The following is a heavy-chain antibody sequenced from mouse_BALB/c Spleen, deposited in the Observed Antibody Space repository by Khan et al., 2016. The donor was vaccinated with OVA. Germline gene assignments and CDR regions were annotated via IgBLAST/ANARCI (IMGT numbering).Heavy chain of an antibody. CDR1: GFSLTNYG. Sequence: QVQLKESGPGLVAPSQSLSITCTISGFSLTNYGIHWVRQPPGKGLEWLVLMWSDGSTTYNSALKSRLTISKDNSKSQVFLKMNSLQTDDTAMYFCARQPYYHYNVMDYGGQGTSATVS. CDR2: MWSDGST. D-gene: IGHD2-10*01. J-gene: IGHJ4*01. CDR3: ARQPYYHYNVMDY. V-gene: IGHV2-6-1*01.